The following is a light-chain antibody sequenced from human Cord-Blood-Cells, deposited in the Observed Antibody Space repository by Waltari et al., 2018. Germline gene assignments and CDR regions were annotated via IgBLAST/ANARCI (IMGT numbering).Light chain of an antibody. CDR3: QQSYSTPET. Sequence: DIQITQSPSSLSASVGNRVTITCRASQSIRSYLNWYQQKPWKAPKLLTYAASSLQSGVPSRFGGSGSGTDFTRTISSLQPEDFGTYYCQQSYSTPETFGQGTKVESK. CDR1: QSIRSY. CDR2: AAS. V-gene: IGKV1-39*01. J-gene: IGKJ1*01.